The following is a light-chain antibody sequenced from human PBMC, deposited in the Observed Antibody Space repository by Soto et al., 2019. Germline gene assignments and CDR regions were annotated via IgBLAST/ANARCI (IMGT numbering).Light chain of an antibody. CDR2: GAS. J-gene: IGKJ4*01. Sequence: EIVLTQSPGTLSLSPGERATLSCRASQSVSSSYLAWYQQKPGQAPRLPTYGASSRAAGIPDTVSGSGSGTGFTRTISRLEPEEFPVYYCQQYGSSPLTFGGGTKVEIK. V-gene: IGKV3-20*01. CDR1: QSVSSSY. CDR3: QQYGSSPLT.